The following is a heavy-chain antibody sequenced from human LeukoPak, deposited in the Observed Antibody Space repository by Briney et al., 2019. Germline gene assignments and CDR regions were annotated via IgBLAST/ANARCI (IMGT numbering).Heavy chain of an antibody. CDR3: AGGYGSGVMSPYALDV. CDR2: IVPRFAAA. CDR1: GVTFSDYP. V-gene: IGHV1-69*06. Sequence: SVKVSCKASGVTFSDYPISWVRQAPGQGPEWKGGIVPRFAAADYAQQFQGRVTITADMYTTTAYMELSSLTSDDTAIYYCAGGYGSGVMSPYALDVWGTGTTVVVSS. J-gene: IGHJ6*04. D-gene: IGHD3-10*01.